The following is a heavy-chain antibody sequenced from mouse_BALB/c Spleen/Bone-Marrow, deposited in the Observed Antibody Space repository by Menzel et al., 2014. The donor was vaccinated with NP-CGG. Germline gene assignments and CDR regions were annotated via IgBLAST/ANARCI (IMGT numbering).Heavy chain of an antibody. CDR2: IWGDGST. J-gene: IGHJ4*01. CDR1: GFSLTGYG. D-gene: IGHD2-4*01. Sequence: VHLVESGPGLVAPSQSLSIPCTVSGFSLTGYGVSWVRQPPGKGLEWLGMIWGDGSTDYNSALKSRLSISKDNSKSQVFLKVNSLQTEDTARYYCARDSFLITRALDYWGQGTSVTGSS. V-gene: IGHV2-6-7*01. CDR3: ARDSFLITRALDY.